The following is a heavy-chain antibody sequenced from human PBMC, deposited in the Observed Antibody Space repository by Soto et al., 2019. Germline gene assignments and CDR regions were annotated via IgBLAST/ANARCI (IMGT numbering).Heavy chain of an antibody. V-gene: IGHV4-59*01. CDR3: ARGGAAALSTWFDP. Sequence: ETLSLTCTVSGGSISSYYWSWIRQPPGKGLEWIGYIYYSGSTNYNPSLKSRVTISVDTSKNQFSLKLSSVTAADTAVYYCARGGAAALSTWFDPWGQGTLVTVSS. D-gene: IGHD6-13*01. J-gene: IGHJ5*02. CDR1: GGSISSYY. CDR2: IYYSGST.